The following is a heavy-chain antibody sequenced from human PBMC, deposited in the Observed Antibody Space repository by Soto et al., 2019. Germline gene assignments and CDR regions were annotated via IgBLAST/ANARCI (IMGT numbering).Heavy chain of an antibody. D-gene: IGHD6-19*01. Sequence: EVRLVESGGGLVQPGGSLRLSCAASGFTISDYWMHWVRQAPGKGLVWVSRINSDGSSSSYADSVKGRFTISRDSARNTLYLQMNSLRAEDTAVYYCARDPAPIGWYDYWGQGTLVTVSS. CDR2: INSDGSSS. J-gene: IGHJ4*02. CDR3: ARDPAPIGWYDY. V-gene: IGHV3-74*01. CDR1: GFTISDYW.